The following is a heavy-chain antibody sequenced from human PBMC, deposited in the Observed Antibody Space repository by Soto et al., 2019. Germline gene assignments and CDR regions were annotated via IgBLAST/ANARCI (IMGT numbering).Heavy chain of an antibody. CDR1: GGSISSSSYY. D-gene: IGHD3-10*01. Sequence: SETLSLTCTVSGGSISSSSYYWGWIRQPPGKGLEWIGSIYYSGSTYYNPSLKSRVTISVDTSKNQFSLKLSSVTAADTAVYYCARHGTGDNLRITMVRGVAGWFDPWGQGTLVTVSS. CDR3: ARHGTGDNLRITMVRGVAGWFDP. CDR2: IYYSGST. J-gene: IGHJ5*02. V-gene: IGHV4-39*01.